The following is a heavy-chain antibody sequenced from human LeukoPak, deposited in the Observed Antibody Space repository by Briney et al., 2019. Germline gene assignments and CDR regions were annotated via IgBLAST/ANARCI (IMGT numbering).Heavy chain of an antibody. V-gene: IGHV4-34*01. CDR1: GGSFSGYY. CDR3: ARGYYDILTGYSYNWLDP. CDR2: INHSGST. Sequence: NPSETLSLTCAVYGGSFSGYYWSWIRQPPGKGLEWIGEINHSGSTNHNPSLKSRVTISVDTSKNQFSLKLSSVTVADTAVYYCARGYYDILTGYSYNWLDPWGQGTLVTVSS. J-gene: IGHJ5*02. D-gene: IGHD3-9*01.